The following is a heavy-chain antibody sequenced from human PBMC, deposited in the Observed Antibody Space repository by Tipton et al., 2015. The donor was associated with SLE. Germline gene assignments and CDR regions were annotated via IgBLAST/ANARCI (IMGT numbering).Heavy chain of an antibody. V-gene: IGHV4-31*03. CDR3: ARVSRKYCSGGTCYSSAFDI. J-gene: IGHJ3*02. CDR1: GGSISSGGYF. Sequence: GLVKPSETLSLTCTVSGGSISSGGYFWSWIRQHPGEGLEWLGYIYYSGTTYYNPSLKSRLTISVDTSNNHFSLKMTSVTVADTAMYYCARVSRKYCSGGTCYSSAFDIWGQGTVVTVSS. CDR2: IYYSGTT. D-gene: IGHD2-15*01.